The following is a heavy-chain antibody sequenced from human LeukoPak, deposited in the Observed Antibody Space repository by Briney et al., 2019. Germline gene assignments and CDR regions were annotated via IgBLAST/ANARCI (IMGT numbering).Heavy chain of an antibody. Sequence: PGGSLRLSCAASGFTFSSDAMTWVRQAPGKGLEWVSTITDSGDTTQYADSVKARFTISRDNSKNTLYLQMNSLRAEDTAVYYCTKDVRMIIGGGDCWGQGTLVTVSS. CDR2: ITDSGDTT. V-gene: IGHV3-23*01. J-gene: IGHJ4*02. D-gene: IGHD3-16*01. CDR1: GFTFSSDA. CDR3: TKDVRMIIGGGDC.